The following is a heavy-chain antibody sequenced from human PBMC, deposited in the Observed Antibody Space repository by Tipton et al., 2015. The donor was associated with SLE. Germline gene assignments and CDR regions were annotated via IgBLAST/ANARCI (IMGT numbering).Heavy chain of an antibody. CDR2: INHSGST. CDR1: GGSFSHYY. D-gene: IGHD2-8*01. CDR3: ARDGGGVLMVYAHPTWYFDL. J-gene: IGHJ2*01. Sequence: TLSLTCAVYGGSFSHYYWSWIRQPPGKGLEWIGEINHSGSTNYNPSLKSRVTISVDTSKNQFSLKPSSVTAADTAVYYCARDGGGVLMVYAHPTWYFDLWGRGTLVTVSS. V-gene: IGHV4-34*01.